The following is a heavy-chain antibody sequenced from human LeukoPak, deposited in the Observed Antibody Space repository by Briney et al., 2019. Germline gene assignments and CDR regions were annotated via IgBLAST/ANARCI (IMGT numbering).Heavy chain of an antibody. CDR2: IKQDGSEK. CDR3: TRVEETATTAAIIRKYSYYYYYMDV. J-gene: IGHJ6*03. Sequence: PGGSLRLSCAASGFTFGTYRMSWVRQAPGKGLEWVANIKQDGSEKHYVDSVKGRFTISRDNAKNSLYLQMSSLRAEDTAVYYCTRVEETATTAAIIRKYSYYYYYMDVWGKGNTVTVSS. CDR1: GFTFGTYR. V-gene: IGHV3-7*01. D-gene: IGHD4-11*01.